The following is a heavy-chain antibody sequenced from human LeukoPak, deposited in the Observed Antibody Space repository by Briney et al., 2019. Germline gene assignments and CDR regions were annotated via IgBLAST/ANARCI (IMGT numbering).Heavy chain of an antibody. CDR3: AKAGRATYFYDSSGYYYFDY. D-gene: IGHD3-22*01. CDR1: GFTFSSYA. V-gene: IGHV3-23*01. Sequence: GGSLRLXCAASGFTFSSYAMSWVRQAPGKVLEWVSAISGSRGSTYYADSVKGRFTISRDNSKNTLYLQMNSPRAEDTAVYYCAKAGRATYFYDSSGYYYFDYWGQGTLVTVSS. CDR2: ISGSRGST. J-gene: IGHJ4*02.